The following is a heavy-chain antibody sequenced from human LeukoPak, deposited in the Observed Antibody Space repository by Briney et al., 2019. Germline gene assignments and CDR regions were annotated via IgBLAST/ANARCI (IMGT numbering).Heavy chain of an antibody. V-gene: IGHV3-7*01. Sequence: GGSLRPSCAASGFTFSSYWMNWVRQAPGKGLEWVANIKEDGSEKYYVDSVKGRFTISRDNAENSLYLQMNSLRAEDTAVYFCTRVSLTMTQDYWGQGTLVTVSS. CDR1: GFTFSSYW. J-gene: IGHJ4*02. CDR2: IKEDGSEK. D-gene: IGHD3-22*01. CDR3: TRVSLTMTQDY.